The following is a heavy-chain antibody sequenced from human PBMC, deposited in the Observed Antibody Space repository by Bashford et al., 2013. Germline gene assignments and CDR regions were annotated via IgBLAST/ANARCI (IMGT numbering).Heavy chain of an antibody. CDR2: ISTSGTTL. Sequence: GGPLRLSCAASGFTISAYYMAWIRRXQEGLEWISYISTSGTTLYFADSVKGRFTISRDNAKDSLYLQMNSLRAEDTAVYYCARDRWFGNYLGNWFDLWGQGTPVTVSS. CDR3: ARDRWFGNYLGNWFDL. J-gene: IGHJ5*02. V-gene: IGHV3-11*01. D-gene: IGHD3-10*01. CDR1: GFTISAYY.